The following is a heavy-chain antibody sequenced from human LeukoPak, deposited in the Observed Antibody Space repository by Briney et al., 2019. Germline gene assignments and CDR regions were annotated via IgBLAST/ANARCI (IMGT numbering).Heavy chain of an antibody. CDR1: GFTVSSNY. J-gene: IGHJ6*02. D-gene: IGHD4-23*01. CDR2: IYSGGGT. Sequence: GGSLRLSCAASGFTVSSNYMSWVRQAPGKGLEWVSAIYSGGGTYYADSVKGRFTISRDNSKNTLYLQMNSLRAEDTAVYYCARDWRWKAVNYYYGMDVWGQGTTVTVSS. CDR3: ARDWRWKAVNYYYGMDV. V-gene: IGHV3-66*02.